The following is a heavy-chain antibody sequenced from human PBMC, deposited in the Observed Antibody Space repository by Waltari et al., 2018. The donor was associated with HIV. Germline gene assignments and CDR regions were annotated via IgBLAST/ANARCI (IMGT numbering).Heavy chain of an antibody. CDR3: ARMATVVDWYFDL. J-gene: IGHJ2*01. V-gene: IGHV1-69*01. CDR1: GGTFNNYA. D-gene: IGHD2-15*01. Sequence: QVPLVQSGAEVQKPGSSVKVSCKAPGGTFNNYAITWVRQAPGQGLEWMGGIIPVFGTTNYAQKFQGRLTIIADESTSTGYMELSSLRSEDTAVYYCARMATVVDWYFDLWGRGTLVTVSS. CDR2: IIPVFGTT.